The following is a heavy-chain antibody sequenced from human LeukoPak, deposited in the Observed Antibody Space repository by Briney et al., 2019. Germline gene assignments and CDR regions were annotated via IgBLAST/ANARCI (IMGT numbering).Heavy chain of an antibody. Sequence: PGGSLRLSCAASGFTFSSYVMSWVRQAPGKGLEWVSAISASGGSTFYADSVKGRFTISRDNSKNTLYLQMNSLRAEDTAVYYCASGSSGWYKFDYWGQGTLVTVSS. CDR3: ASGSSGWYKFDY. CDR2: ISASGGST. CDR1: GFTFSSYV. J-gene: IGHJ4*02. D-gene: IGHD6-19*01. V-gene: IGHV3-23*01.